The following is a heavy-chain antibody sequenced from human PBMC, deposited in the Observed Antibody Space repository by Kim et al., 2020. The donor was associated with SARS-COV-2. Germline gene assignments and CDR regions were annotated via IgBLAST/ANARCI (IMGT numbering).Heavy chain of an antibody. J-gene: IGHJ4*02. CDR2: TRNKANSYTT. V-gene: IGHV3-72*01. D-gene: IGHD2-2*01. CDR1: GFTFSDHY. Sequence: GGSLRLSCAASGFTFSDHYMDWVRQAPGKGLEWVGRTRNKANSYTTEYAASVKGRFTISRDDSKNSLYLQMNSLKTEDTAVYYCARATRDAEYQLRNWGQGTLVTVSS. CDR3: ARATRDAEYQLRN.